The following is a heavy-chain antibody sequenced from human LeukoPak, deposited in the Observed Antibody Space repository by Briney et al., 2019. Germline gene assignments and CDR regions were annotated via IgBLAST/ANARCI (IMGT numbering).Heavy chain of an antibody. CDR3: ARVVKPSYYYYYGMDV. Sequence: SETLSLTCAVSGGSISSSNWWSWVRPPPGKGLEWIGEIYHSGSTNYNPSLKSRVTISVDKSKNQFSLKLSSVTAADTAVYYCARVVKPSYYYYYGMDVWGQGTTVTVSS. V-gene: IGHV4-4*02. CDR1: GGSISSSNW. J-gene: IGHJ6*02. CDR2: IYHSGST.